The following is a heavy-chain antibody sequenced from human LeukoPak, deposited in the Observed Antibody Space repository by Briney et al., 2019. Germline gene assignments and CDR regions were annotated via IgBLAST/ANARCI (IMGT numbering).Heavy chain of an antibody. J-gene: IGHJ4*02. CDR2: INPNSGGT. CDR1: GYTFTGYY. D-gene: IGHD3-9*01. V-gene: IGHV1-2*02. CDR3: ARAYYDILTGYYGINY. Sequence: ASVKVSCKASGYTFTGYYMHWVRQAPGQGLEWMGWINPNSGGTNYAQKFQGRVTMTRDTSISTAYMELSRLRSDDTAVYYCARAYYDILTGYYGINYWGQGTPVTVSS.